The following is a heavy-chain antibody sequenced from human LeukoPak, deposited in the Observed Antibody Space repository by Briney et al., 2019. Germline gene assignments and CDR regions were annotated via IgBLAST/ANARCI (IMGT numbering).Heavy chain of an antibody. CDR2: INPNSGGT. V-gene: IGHV1-2*02. CDR3: ARDFSYCSGGSCYPNYFDP. CDR1: GYTFTGYY. Sequence: GASVKVSCKASGYTFTGYYMHWVRQAPGQGLEWMGWINPNSGGTNYAQKFQGRVTMTIATSISTAYMEMSRLTSDDTAVYYCARDFSYCSGGSCYPNYFDPWGQGTLVTVSS. J-gene: IGHJ5*02. D-gene: IGHD2-15*01.